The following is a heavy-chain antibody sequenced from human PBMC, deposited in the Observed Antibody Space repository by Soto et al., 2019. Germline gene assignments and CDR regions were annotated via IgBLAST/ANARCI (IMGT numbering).Heavy chain of an antibody. CDR2: VYSTGTI. CDR3: ARDDFGRNNRECEP. Sequence: SETLSLTCTVSGDFISYYSWAWIRQSAGKGLEWIGRVYSTGTIFYNPSLKSRATMSVDTSKNQFSLKLTSVNAADTAVYYCARDDFGRNNRECEPWGPGTRVTFSS. D-gene: IGHD4-17*01. V-gene: IGHV4-4*07. CDR1: GDFISYYS. J-gene: IGHJ5*02.